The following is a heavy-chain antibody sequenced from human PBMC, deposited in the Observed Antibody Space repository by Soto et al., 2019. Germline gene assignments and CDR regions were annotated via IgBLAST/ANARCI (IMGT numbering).Heavy chain of an antibody. Sequence: QVQLVESGGGVVQPGRSLRLSCAASAFTFSSYAVHWVRQAPGKGLEWVAFMSYDGSHKYYEDSVRGRFTISRDNSKNKLYLQMNSLRAEDTAVYYCVTSPYDTSGYWTYYFDHWGQGTLVTVSS. V-gene: IGHV3-30*14. CDR3: VTSPYDTSGYWTYYFDH. J-gene: IGHJ4*01. CDR2: MSYDGSHK. D-gene: IGHD3-22*01. CDR1: AFTFSSYA.